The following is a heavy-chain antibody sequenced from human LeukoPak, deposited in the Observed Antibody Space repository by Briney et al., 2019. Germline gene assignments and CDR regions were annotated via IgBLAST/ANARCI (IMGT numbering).Heavy chain of an antibody. J-gene: IGHJ4*02. CDR3: ARAPFSRIAVAGTEFDY. CDR2: IYYSGST. Sequence: KPSETLSLTCTVSGGPISSYHWSWIRQPPGKGLEWIGYIYYSGSTNYNPSLKSRVTISVDTSKNQFSLKLSSVTAADTAVYYCARAPFSRIAVAGTEFDYWGQGTLVTVSS. D-gene: IGHD6-19*01. V-gene: IGHV4-59*01. CDR1: GGPISSYH.